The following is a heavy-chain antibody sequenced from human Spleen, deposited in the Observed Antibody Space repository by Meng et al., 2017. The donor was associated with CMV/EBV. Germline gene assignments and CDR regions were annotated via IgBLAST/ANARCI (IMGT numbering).Heavy chain of an antibody. CDR2: ISSSSSYI. CDR3: ARAPFGVVTPFDY. J-gene: IGHJ4*02. CDR1: GFTFSSYS. Sequence: GGSLRLSCAASGFTFSSYSMNWVRQAPGKGLEWVSSISSSSSYIYYADSLKGRFIISRDDAKNSLFLQMNSLRAEDTAVYYCARAPFGVVTPFDYWGQGTLVTVSS. V-gene: IGHV3-21*01. D-gene: IGHD3-3*01.